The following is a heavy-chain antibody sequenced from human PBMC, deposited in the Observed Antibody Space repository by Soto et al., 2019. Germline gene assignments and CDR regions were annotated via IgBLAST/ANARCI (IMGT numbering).Heavy chain of an antibody. V-gene: IGHV4-59*01. J-gene: IGHJ6*02. CDR1: GGSISSYY. Sequence: SETLSLTCAVYGGSISSYYWSWIRQPPGKGLEWIGYIYYSGSTNYNPSLKSRVTISVDTSKNQFSLKLSSVTAADTAMYYCARDHDYYYGMDVWGQGTTVTVSS. CDR2: IYYSGST. CDR3: ARDHDYYYGMDV.